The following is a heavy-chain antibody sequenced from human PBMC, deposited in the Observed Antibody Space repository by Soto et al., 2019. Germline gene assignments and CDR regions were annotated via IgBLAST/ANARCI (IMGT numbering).Heavy chain of an antibody. Sequence: SETLSLTCTVSGGSISSGDYYWSWIRQPPGKGLEWIGYIYYSGRTYYNPSLTSRVTTSVATSKNHFSLKLSSVTAADTAVYYCARDRRARITIFGVVIAYGMDVWGQGTTVTV. D-gene: IGHD3-3*01. CDR1: GGSISSGDYY. V-gene: IGHV4-30-4*01. J-gene: IGHJ6*02. CDR3: ARDRRARITIFGVVIAYGMDV. CDR2: IYYSGRT.